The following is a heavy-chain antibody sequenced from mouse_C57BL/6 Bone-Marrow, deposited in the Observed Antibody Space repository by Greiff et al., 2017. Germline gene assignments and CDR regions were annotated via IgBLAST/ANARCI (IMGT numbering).Heavy chain of an antibody. CDR3: ASGPLGLFAY. Sequence: QVQLQQPGAELVKPGASVKLSCKASGYTFTSYWMHWVKQRPGQGLEWIGMIHPNSGSTNYNEKFKSKATLTVDNSSSTAYMQLSSLTSEDSAVYYCASGPLGLFAYWGQGTLVTVSA. J-gene: IGHJ3*01. CDR1: GYTFTSYW. V-gene: IGHV1-64*01. CDR2: IHPNSGST. D-gene: IGHD4-1*01.